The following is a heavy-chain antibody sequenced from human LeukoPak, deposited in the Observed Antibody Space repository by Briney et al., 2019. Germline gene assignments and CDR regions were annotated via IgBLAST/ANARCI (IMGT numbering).Heavy chain of an antibody. D-gene: IGHD1-1*01. CDR1: GFTFSSYA. V-gene: IGHV3-23*01. CDR2: IGTGGGST. J-gene: IGHJ6*02. CDR3: AKKHGTSFYYYDMDV. Sequence: GGSLRLSCAASGFTFSSYAMSWVRQAPGKGLEWVSTIGTGGGSTYYADSVKGRFTISRDNSKNTLYLQMNSLRAEDTALYYCAKKHGTSFYYYDMDVWGQGTMVTVSS.